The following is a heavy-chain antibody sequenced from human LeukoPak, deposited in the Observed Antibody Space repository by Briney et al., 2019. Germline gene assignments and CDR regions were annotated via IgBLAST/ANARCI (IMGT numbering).Heavy chain of an antibody. D-gene: IGHD3-10*01. V-gene: IGHV1-46*01. Sequence: GASVKVSCKASGYTFTSYYMHWVRQAPGQGLEWMGIINPSGGSTSYAQKFQGRVTMTRDMSTSTVYMELSSLRSEDTAVYYCARAREAYGSGQNWFDPWGQGTLVTVSS. J-gene: IGHJ5*02. CDR1: GYTFTSYY. CDR2: INPSGGST. CDR3: ARAREAYGSGQNWFDP.